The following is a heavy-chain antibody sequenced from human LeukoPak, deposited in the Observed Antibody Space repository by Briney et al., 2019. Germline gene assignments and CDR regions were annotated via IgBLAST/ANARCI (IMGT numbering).Heavy chain of an antibody. D-gene: IGHD4-23*01. CDR3: ARAEDDYGGKVGTWYFDL. Sequence: SVKVSCKASGGTFSSYAISWVRQAPGQGLDWMGRIIPILGIANYAQKFQGRVTITADKSTSTAFMELSTLRSEDTAVYYCARAEDDYGGKVGTWYFDLWGQGTLVTVSS. V-gene: IGHV1-69*04. J-gene: IGHJ2*01. CDR1: GGTFSSYA. CDR2: IIPILGIA.